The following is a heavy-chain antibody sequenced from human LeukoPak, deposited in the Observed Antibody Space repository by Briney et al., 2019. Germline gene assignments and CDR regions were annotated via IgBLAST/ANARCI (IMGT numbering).Heavy chain of an antibody. J-gene: IGHJ3*02. CDR2: INPNSGGT. Sequence: ASVKVSCTASGYTFTGYYMHWVRQAPGQGLEWMGWINPNSGGTNYAQKFQGRVTMTRDTSISTAYMELSRLRSDDTAVYYCASDMGHIVVVTAIDAFDIWGQGTMVTVSS. D-gene: IGHD2-21*02. V-gene: IGHV1-2*02. CDR3: ASDMGHIVVVTAIDAFDI. CDR1: GYTFTGYY.